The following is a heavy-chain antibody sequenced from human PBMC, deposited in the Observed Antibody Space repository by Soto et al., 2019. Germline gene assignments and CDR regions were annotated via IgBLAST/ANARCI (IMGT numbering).Heavy chain of an antibody. J-gene: IGHJ4*02. CDR2: INPNSGNI. D-gene: IGHD3-10*01. CDR3: ARGRASGSYYLLDY. CDR1: VVSFTTYD. Sequence: ASVKVSCKASVVSFTTYDINWVRQATGHGLEWMGWINPNSGNIGYAQRFQGRVTMTRDTAIRTAYMEVSSLRSDDTAVYYCARGRASGSYYLLDYWGQGTLVTVSS. V-gene: IGHV1-8*01.